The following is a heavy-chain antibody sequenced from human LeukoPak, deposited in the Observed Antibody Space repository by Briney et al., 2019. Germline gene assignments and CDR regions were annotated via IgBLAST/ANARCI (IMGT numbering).Heavy chain of an antibody. D-gene: IGHD6-13*01. J-gene: IGHJ6*03. CDR2: ISGSGGST. V-gene: IGHV3-23*01. CDR3: AKTSSSWYSNYYYYMDV. Sequence: GGSLRLSCAASGFTFSSYGMSWVRQAPGKGLEWVSAISGSGGSTYYADSVKGRFTISRDNSKNTLYLQMNSLRAEDTAVYYCAKTSSSWYSNYYYYMDVWGKGTTVTVSS. CDR1: GFTFSSYG.